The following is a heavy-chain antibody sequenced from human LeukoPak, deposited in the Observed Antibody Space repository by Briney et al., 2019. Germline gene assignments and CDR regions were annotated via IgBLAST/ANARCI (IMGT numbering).Heavy chain of an antibody. CDR3: GRGGVVASMDV. Sequence: GGSLRLSCVASGFTLSNYWMHWVRQAPGEGLVWVSHINGDGTSTGYADSVRGRFTISRDNAKNTLYLQMNSLRAEDTAVYYCGRGGVVASMDVWGQGSTVTVSS. V-gene: IGHV3-74*01. CDR1: GFTLSNYW. J-gene: IGHJ6*02. CDR2: INGDGTST. D-gene: IGHD2-15*01.